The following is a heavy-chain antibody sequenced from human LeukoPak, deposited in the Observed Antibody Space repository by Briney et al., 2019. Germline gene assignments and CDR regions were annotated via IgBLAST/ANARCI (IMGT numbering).Heavy chain of an antibody. CDR1: GGSFSGYY. D-gene: IGHD4-17*01. V-gene: IGHV4-34*01. J-gene: IGHJ5*02. CDR3: ARHFPPITVTTSWFDP. CDR2: INHSGST. Sequence: TETLSLTCAVYGGSFSGYYWSWIRQPPGKGLEWIGEINHSGSTNYNPSLKSRVTISVDTSKNQFSLQLSSVTAADTAVYHCARHFPPITVTTSWFDPWGQGTLVTVSS.